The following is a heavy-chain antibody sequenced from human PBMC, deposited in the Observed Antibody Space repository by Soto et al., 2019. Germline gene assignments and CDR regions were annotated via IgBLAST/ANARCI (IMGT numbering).Heavy chain of an antibody. D-gene: IGHD3-10*01. CDR1: GGSFRNYY. Sequence: PSETLSLTCGVYGGSFRNYYWIWVRQPPGKGLEWIGEVNHSGEATYNPSLQSRVTISLDTYNNHFSLKMTSLTAADTALYFCTRAERFPRYWFDPWGQGNQVTVSS. V-gene: IGHV4-34*01. CDR3: TRAERFPRYWFDP. CDR2: VNHSGEA. J-gene: IGHJ5*02.